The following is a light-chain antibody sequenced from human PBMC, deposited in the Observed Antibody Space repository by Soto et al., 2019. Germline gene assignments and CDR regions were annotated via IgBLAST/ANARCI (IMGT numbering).Light chain of an antibody. CDR1: QSVADN. Sequence: EVVMTQSPATLSVSPGERVTLSCRSSQSVADNLAWFQQKPGQGPRLLIYGASTRATGIPARFSGSGSGTEFTLTISSLQSEDFAVYYCQQYNNWLTFGGGTKVDIK. CDR2: GAS. CDR3: QQYNNWLT. V-gene: IGKV3-15*01. J-gene: IGKJ4*01.